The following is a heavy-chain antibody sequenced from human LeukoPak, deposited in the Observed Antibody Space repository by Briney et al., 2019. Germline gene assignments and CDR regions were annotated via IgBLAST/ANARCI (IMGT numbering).Heavy chain of an antibody. J-gene: IGHJ5*02. D-gene: IGHD3-22*01. V-gene: IGHV3-30*02. CDR2: IRYDGSNK. CDR1: GFTFDDYA. Sequence: GGSLRLSCAASGFTFDDYAMHWVRQAPGKGLEWVAFIRYDGSNKYYADSVKGRFTISRDNSKNTLYLQMNSLRAEDTAVYYCAKAQYYYDSSGSWFDPWGQGTLVTVSS. CDR3: AKAQYYYDSSGSWFDP.